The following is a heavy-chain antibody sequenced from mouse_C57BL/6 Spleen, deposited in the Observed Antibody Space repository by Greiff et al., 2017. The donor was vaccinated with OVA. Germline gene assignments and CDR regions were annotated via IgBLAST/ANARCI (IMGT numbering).Heavy chain of an antibody. CDR2: IYPGDGDT. CDR3: ARYYDYTLDY. V-gene: IGHV1-82*01. CDR1: GYAFSSSW. D-gene: IGHD2-4*01. Sequence: QVQLQQSGPELVKPGASVKISCKASGYAFSSSWMNWVKQRPGKGLEWIGRIYPGDGDTNYNGKFKGKATLTADKSSSTAYMQLSSLTSEDSAVYFCARYYDYTLDYWGQGTTLTVSS. J-gene: IGHJ2*01.